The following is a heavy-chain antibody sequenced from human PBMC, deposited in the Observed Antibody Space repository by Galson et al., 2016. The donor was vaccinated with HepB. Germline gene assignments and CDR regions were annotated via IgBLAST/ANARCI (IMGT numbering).Heavy chain of an antibody. D-gene: IGHD6-19*01. J-gene: IGHJ4*02. Sequence: ETLSLTCTASGGSISRYYWLWLRQPPGKGLEWIGYVFYSGSTKYNPSLKSRITISVDTSNNQFSLTLKSVTAADTAVYYCARVGSGWSEFDYWGQGILVTVSS. CDR2: VFYSGST. CDR1: GGSISRYY. V-gene: IGHV4-59*01. CDR3: ARVGSGWSEFDY.